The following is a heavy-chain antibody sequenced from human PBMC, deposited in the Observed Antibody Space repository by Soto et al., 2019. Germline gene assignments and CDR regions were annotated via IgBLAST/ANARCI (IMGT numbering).Heavy chain of an antibody. J-gene: IGHJ6*02. CDR1: GGTFSSYA. Sequence: SVKVSCKASGGTFSSYAISWVRQAPGQGLEWMGGIIPIFGTANYAQKFQGRVTITADESTSTAYMELSSLRSEDTAVYYCAREPRRYYGIDVWGQGTTVPLS. V-gene: IGHV1-69*13. CDR3: AREPRRYYGIDV. CDR2: IIPIFGTA.